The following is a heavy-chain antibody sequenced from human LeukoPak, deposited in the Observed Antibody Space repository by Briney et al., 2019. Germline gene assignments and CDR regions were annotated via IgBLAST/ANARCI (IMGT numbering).Heavy chain of an antibody. CDR1: GGSLSPYF. J-gene: IGHJ5*02. D-gene: IGHD3-10*01. Sequence: SETLSLTCTVSGGSLSPYFWSWMRQTPGKGLEWLGYISYTGSTNYNPALKSRVTISVDTSKNQFSLQLTSVTAADTAVYYCARDDYRGVTNFDPWGQGTLVTVSS. CDR2: ISYTGST. V-gene: IGHV4-59*01. CDR3: ARDDYRGVTNFDP.